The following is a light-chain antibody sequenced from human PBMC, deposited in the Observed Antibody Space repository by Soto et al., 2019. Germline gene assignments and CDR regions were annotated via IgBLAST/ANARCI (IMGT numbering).Light chain of an antibody. Sequence: QSVLTQPPSASGTPGQRVTFSCSGSGSNIGSNAVNWYQQLPGTAPKLLIYFNTQRPSGVPDRFSGSKSGTSASLAISGLQSEDKADYYCAAWDDSLTGLLIGGGTKVTVL. J-gene: IGLJ2*01. V-gene: IGLV1-44*01. CDR3: AAWDDSLTGLL. CDR1: GSNIGSNA. CDR2: FNT.